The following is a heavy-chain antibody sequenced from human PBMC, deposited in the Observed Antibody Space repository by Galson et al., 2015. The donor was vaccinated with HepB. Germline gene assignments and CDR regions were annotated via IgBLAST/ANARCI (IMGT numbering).Heavy chain of an antibody. Sequence: SVKVSCKASGYTFTSYGISWVRQAPGQGLEWMGWISAYNGNTNYAQKPQGRVTMTTDTSTSTAYMELRSLRSDDTAVYYCARDDGIAARAIFDYWGQGTLVTVSS. CDR1: GYTFTSYG. CDR3: ARDDGIAARAIFDY. V-gene: IGHV1-18*04. CDR2: ISAYNGNT. J-gene: IGHJ4*02. D-gene: IGHD6-6*01.